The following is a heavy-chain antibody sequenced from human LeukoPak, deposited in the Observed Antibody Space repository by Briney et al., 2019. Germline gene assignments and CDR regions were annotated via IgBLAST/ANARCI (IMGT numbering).Heavy chain of an antibody. V-gene: IGHV3-30*18. CDR1: GFTFSSYG. J-gene: IGHJ4*02. Sequence: GGSLRLSCAASGFTFSSYGMHWVRQAPGKGLERVAVISIDGTTEYYGASVKGRFTISRDNSKNTLYLQMNSLRAEDTAVYYCAKAYNNGLHFSNYWGEGTLVTVS. CDR3: AKAYNNGLHFSNY. D-gene: IGHD4-11*01. CDR2: ISIDGTTE.